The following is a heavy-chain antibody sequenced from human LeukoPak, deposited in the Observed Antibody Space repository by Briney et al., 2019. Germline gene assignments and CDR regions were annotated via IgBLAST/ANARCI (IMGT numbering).Heavy chain of an antibody. CDR1: GYTFTSYA. Sequence: GASVKVSCKASGYTFTSYAMHWVRQAPGQRLEWMGWINAGNGNTKYSQRFQGRVTITRDTSASTAYMELSSLRSEDTAVYYCARETTGTANDYWGQGTLVTVSS. CDR2: INAGNGNT. CDR3: ARETTGTANDY. V-gene: IGHV1-3*01. D-gene: IGHD4-17*01. J-gene: IGHJ4*02.